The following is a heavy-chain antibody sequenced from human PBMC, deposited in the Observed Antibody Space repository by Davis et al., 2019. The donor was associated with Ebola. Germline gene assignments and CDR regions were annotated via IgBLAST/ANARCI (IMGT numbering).Heavy chain of an antibody. Sequence: FTFSRDNAKNSLYLQMNTLRAEDTAVYYCARDWDSSGYYTAFDTWGQGTMVTVSS. V-gene: IGHV3-11*05. D-gene: IGHD3-22*01. J-gene: IGHJ3*02. CDR3: ARDWDSSGYYTAFDT.